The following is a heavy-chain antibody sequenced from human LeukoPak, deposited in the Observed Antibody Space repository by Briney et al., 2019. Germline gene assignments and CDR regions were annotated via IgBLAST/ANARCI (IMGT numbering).Heavy chain of an antibody. V-gene: IGHV1-69*13. CDR3: ARAYTLGYCTNGVCFTFDP. CDR2: IIPIFGTA. CDR1: GGTFSSYA. J-gene: IGHJ5*02. Sequence: GASVKVSCKAFGGTFSSYAISWVRQAPGQGLEWMGGIIPIFGTANYAQKFQGRVTITADESTSTAYMELSSLRSEDTAVYYCARAYTLGYCTNGVCFTFDPWGQGTLVTVSS. D-gene: IGHD2-8*01.